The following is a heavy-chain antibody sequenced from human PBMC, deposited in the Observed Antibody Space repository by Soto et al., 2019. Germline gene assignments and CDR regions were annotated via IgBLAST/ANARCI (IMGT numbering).Heavy chain of an antibody. CDR2: INAGNGNT. CDR3: ARAGLDCSGGSCYSEGSGYHGMDV. D-gene: IGHD2-15*01. Sequence: GSSVKVSCKASGYTFTSYAMHWVRQAPGQRLEWMGWINAGNGNTKYSQKFQGRVTITRDTSASTAYMELSSLRSEDTAVYYCARAGLDCSGGSCYSEGSGYHGMDVWGQGTTVTVSS. CDR1: GYTFTSYA. V-gene: IGHV1-3*01. J-gene: IGHJ6*02.